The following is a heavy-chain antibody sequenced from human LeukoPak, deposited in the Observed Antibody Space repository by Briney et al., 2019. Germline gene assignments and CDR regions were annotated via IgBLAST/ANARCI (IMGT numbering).Heavy chain of an antibody. CDR3: ARGPFAAAALVEDY. V-gene: IGHV1-2*02. CDR1: GYTFTGYY. Sequence: ASVKLSCKASGYTFTGYYMHWVRQAPGQGLEWMGWINPNSGGTNYAQKFQGRVTMTRDTSISTAYMELSRLRSDDTAVYYCARGPFAAAALVEDYWGQGTLVTVSS. J-gene: IGHJ4*02. D-gene: IGHD6-13*01. CDR2: INPNSGGT.